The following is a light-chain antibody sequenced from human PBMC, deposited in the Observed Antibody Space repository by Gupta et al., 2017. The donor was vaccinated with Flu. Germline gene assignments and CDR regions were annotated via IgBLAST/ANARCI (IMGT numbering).Light chain of an antibody. CDR1: QSVLYSSNNRNY. V-gene: IGKV4-1*01. CDR2: WSS. CDR3: HQDDSIPRT. Sequence: DIVMTHTPVSLAVSLGARATINCKSSQSVLYSSNNRNYLAWFQQKPGQPPKLLIYWSSTRESGVPDRFSGSGSGTDFTLTISSLQAEDVAVYYCHQDDSIPRTFGQGTKVEIK. J-gene: IGKJ1*01.